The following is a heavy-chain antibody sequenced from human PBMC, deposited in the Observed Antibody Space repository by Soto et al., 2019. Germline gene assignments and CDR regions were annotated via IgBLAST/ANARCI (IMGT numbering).Heavy chain of an antibody. CDR2: ISGSGGST. J-gene: IGHJ4*02. CDR3: AKLALIFGVVNTFDY. D-gene: IGHD3-3*01. Sequence: GGSLRLSCAASGFTFSSYAMSWVRQAPGKGLEWVSAISGSGGSTYYADSVKGRFTISRDNAKNTLYLQMNSLRAEDTAVYYCAKLALIFGVVNTFDYWGQGTLVTVSS. V-gene: IGHV3-23*01. CDR1: GFTFSSYA.